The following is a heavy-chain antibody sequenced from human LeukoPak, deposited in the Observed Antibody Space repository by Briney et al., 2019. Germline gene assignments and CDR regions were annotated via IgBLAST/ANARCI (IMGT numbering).Heavy chain of an antibody. CDR3: ARVPNYGSGYFDY. CDR2: IYYSGST. D-gene: IGHD3-10*01. J-gene: IGHJ4*02. V-gene: IGHV4-39*07. CDR1: GGSISSSSYY. Sequence: SETLSLTCTVSGGSISSSSYYWGWIRQPPGKGLEWIGSIYYSGSTYYNPSLKSRVTISVDTSKNQFSLKLSSVTATDTAVYYCARVPNYGSGYFDYWGQGTLVTVSS.